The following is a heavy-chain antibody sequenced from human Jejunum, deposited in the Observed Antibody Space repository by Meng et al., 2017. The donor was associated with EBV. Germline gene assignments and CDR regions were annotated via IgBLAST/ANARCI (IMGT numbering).Heavy chain of an antibody. J-gene: IGHJ5*02. Sequence: QVNVQQWGAGLLKPSETMALTCAVDGGSFSDYYWTWIRQPPGKGLEWIGEISHGGGAIYNPSLKSRVTISVDTSKNQFSLKLSSVTAADTAVYYCARLGGYASGTYYPIDPWGQGTLVTVSS. CDR2: ISHGGGA. CDR1: GGSFSDYY. V-gene: IGHV4-34*01. CDR3: ARLGGYASGTYYPIDP. D-gene: IGHD3-10*01.